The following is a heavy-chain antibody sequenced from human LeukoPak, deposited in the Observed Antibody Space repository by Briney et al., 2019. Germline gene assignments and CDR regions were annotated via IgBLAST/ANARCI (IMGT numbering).Heavy chain of an antibody. CDR3: ARFPGSAEYRHYYYMDV. Sequence: SSETLSLTCTVSGGSISNYFWSWIRQPPGKGLECIGYVYYSDSTNYNPSLKSRATVSVDTSKNQFSLKLTSVTAADTAVYYCARFPGSAEYRHYYYMDVWGKGTTVTVSS. D-gene: IGHD2-15*01. J-gene: IGHJ6*03. CDR2: VYYSDST. CDR1: GGSISNYF. V-gene: IGHV4-59*01.